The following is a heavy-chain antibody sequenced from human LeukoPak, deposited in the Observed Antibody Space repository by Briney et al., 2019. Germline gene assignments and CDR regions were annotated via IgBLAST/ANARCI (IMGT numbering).Heavy chain of an antibody. CDR1: GGTFSSYA. D-gene: IGHD3-3*01. CDR3: ARDDYDFWSGYYKSGDY. J-gene: IGHJ4*02. Sequence: SVKVSCKASGGTFSSYAISWVRQAPGQGLEWMGRIIPILGTANYAQKFQGRVTITTDESTSTAYMELSSLRSEDTAVYYCARDDYDFWSGYYKSGDYWGQGTLVTVSS. V-gene: IGHV1-69*11. CDR2: IIPILGTA.